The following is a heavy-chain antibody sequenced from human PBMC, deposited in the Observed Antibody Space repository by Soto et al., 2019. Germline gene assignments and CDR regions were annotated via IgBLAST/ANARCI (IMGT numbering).Heavy chain of an antibody. CDR2: IYYSGST. V-gene: IGHV4-39*01. J-gene: IGHJ5*02. D-gene: IGHD6-13*01. CDR3: ARPYSSNWGWFDP. Sequence: QLQLQESGPGLVKPSETLSLTCTVSGGSISSSSYYWGWIRQPPGKGLEWIGSIYYSGSTYYNPSLKSRVTISVDTSKNQFSLNLRSVSAADTAVYYCARPYSSNWGWFDPWGQGTVVTVSS. CDR1: GGSISSSSYY.